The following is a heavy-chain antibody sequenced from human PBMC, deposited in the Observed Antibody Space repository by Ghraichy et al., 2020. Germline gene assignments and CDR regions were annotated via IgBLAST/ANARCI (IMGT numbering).Heavy chain of an antibody. D-gene: IGHD3-3*01. CDR2: FDPEDGET. CDR3: ATASSITIFEYYYYGMDV. V-gene: IGHV1-24*01. CDR1: GYTLTELS. J-gene: IGHJ6*02. Sequence: ASVKVSCKVSGYTLTELSMHWVRQAPGKGLEWMGGFDPEDGETIYAQKFQGRVTMTEDTSTDTAYMELSSLRSEDTAVYYCATASSITIFEYYYYGMDVWGQGTTVTVSS.